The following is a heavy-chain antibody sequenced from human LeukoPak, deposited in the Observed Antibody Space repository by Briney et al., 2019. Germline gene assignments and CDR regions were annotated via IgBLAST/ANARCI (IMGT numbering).Heavy chain of an antibody. CDR3: AREPGFDSSGYLNWFDP. CDR2: ISYSGST. D-gene: IGHD3-22*01. CDR1: GGSISSYY. Sequence: SETLSPTCTVSGGSISSYYWSWLRQPPGKGLEWIACISYSGSTKYNPSLKSRVTISVDTSKNQLSLKLSSVTAADTAVYYCAREPGFDSSGYLNWFDPWGQGTLVTVSS. J-gene: IGHJ5*02. V-gene: IGHV4-59*01.